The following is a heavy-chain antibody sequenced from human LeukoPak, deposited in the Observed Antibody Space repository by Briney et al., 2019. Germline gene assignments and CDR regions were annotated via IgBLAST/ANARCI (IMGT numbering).Heavy chain of an antibody. CDR2: ISSSSSYI. V-gene: IGHV3-21*01. Sequence: GGSLRLSCAASGFTFSSYSMNWVRQAPGKGLEWVSSISSSSSYIYYADSVKGRFTISRDNAKNSLYLQMNSLRAEDTAVYYCSAILSLPDAFDIWGQGTMVTVSS. J-gene: IGHJ3*02. CDR3: SAILSLPDAFDI. CDR1: GFTFSSYS. D-gene: IGHD2-15*01.